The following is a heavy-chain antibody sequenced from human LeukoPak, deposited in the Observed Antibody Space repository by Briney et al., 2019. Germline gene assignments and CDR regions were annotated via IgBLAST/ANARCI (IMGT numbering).Heavy chain of an antibody. J-gene: IGHJ1*01. D-gene: IGHD5-24*01. CDR1: GFTFRHYA. CDR3: AKDQPADGYNSI. Sequence: GGSLRLSCAASGFTFRHYAMSWVRQAPGKGLEWVSTINGGGESVYYADSAKGRFTISRDNSNDILYLQMRSLRADDAAVYYCAKDQPADGYNSIWGQGTLVTVSS. V-gene: IGHV3-23*01. CDR2: INGGGESV.